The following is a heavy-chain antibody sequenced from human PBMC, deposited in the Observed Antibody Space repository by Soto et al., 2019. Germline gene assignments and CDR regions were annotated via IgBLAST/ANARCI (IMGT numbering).Heavy chain of an antibody. CDR3: AREIVTAGGNNYFDP. J-gene: IGHJ5*02. D-gene: IGHD2-21*02. V-gene: IGHV4-4*01. Sequence: LSLTCGVSGGTIASSHWWSWVRQSPGRGLEWIGNVYHTGDTNFNPSLQSRVTFSVDKSNNQFSLRLTSVTAADTAVYFCAREIVTAGGNNYFDPWGPGTLVTVSS. CDR1: GGTIASSHW. CDR2: VYHTGDT.